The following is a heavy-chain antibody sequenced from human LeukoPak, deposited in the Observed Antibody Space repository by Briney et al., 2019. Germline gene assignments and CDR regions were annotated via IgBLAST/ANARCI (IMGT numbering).Heavy chain of an antibody. V-gene: IGHV3-9*01. J-gene: IGHJ6*02. CDR1: GFTFDDYA. CDR3: AKGLGSNYAGSYFGMDV. Sequence: PGGSLRLSCAASGFTFDDYAMHWVRQAPGKGLEWVSGISWNSGSTGYADSVKGRFTISRDNAKNSLHLQMNSLRAEDTALYYCAKGLGSNYAGSYFGMDVWGQGTTVTVSS. D-gene: IGHD4-11*01. CDR2: ISWNSGST.